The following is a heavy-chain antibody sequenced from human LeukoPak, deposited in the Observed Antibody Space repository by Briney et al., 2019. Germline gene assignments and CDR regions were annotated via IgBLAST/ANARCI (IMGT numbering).Heavy chain of an antibody. D-gene: IGHD3-10*01. CDR3: AREYFYGSGSYYNGY. J-gene: IGHJ4*02. CDR1: GLTFRSYW. V-gene: IGHV3-7*04. CDR2: IKQDGNEK. Sequence: PGGSLRLSCAASGLTFRSYWMTWVRQAPGKGLEWVANIKQDGNEKYYVGSVKGRFTISRDNAKNSLYLQMNSLGAEDTAVYYCAREYFYGSGSYYNGYWGQGTLVTVSS.